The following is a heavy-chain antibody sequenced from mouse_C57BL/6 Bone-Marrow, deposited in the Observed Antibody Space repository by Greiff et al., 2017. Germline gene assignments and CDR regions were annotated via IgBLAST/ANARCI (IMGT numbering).Heavy chain of an antibody. J-gene: IGHJ2*01. D-gene: IGHD1-1*01. CDR3: ARSHYGSSYTY. V-gene: IGHV1-19*01. Sequence: VQLQQSGPVLVKPGASVKMSCKASGYTFTDYYMNWVKQSHGKSLEWIGGINPYNGGTSYNQKFKGKATLTVDKSSSTAYMELNSLTSEDSAVYYCARSHYGSSYTYWGQGTTLTVSS. CDR1: GYTFTDYY. CDR2: INPYNGGT.